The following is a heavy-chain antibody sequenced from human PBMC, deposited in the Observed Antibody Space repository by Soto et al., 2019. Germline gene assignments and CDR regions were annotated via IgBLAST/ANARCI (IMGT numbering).Heavy chain of an antibody. V-gene: IGHV3-74*01. Sequence: PGGSLRLSCAASNFTFEKYWMHWVRQVPGKGLVWVSRINSDGSSINYADSLKGRFTISRDNAKNTLYLQMNNLRAEDTAVYYCATGLLEHSSSWYDFWGQGALVTVSS. CDR1: NFTFEKYW. CDR2: INSDGSSI. D-gene: IGHD6-13*01. CDR3: ATGLLEHSSSWYDF. J-gene: IGHJ5*01.